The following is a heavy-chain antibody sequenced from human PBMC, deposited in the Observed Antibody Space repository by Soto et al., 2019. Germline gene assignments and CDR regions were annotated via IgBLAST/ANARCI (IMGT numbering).Heavy chain of an antibody. V-gene: IGHV4-4*02. CDR2: IYHSGST. CDR3: ARDWGADGSGSHNWFDP. CDR1: GGSISSSNW. D-gene: IGHD3-10*01. J-gene: IGHJ5*02. Sequence: SETLSLTCAVSGGSISSSNWWSWVRQPPGKGLEWIGEIYHSGSTNYNPSLKSRVTISVDKSKNQFSLKLSSVTAADTAVYYCARDWGADGSGSHNWFDPWGQGTLVTVSS.